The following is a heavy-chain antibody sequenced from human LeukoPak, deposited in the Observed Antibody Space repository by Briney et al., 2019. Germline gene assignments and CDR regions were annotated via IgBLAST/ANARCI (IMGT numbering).Heavy chain of an antibody. J-gene: IGHJ5*02. V-gene: IGHV3-7*01. CDR1: GFTFSSYW. D-gene: IGHD2-2*01. Sequence: PGGSLRLSCAASGFTFSSYWMSWVRQAPGKGLEWVANIKQDGSEKYYVDSVKGRFTISRDNAKNSLYLQMNSLRAEDTAVYYCAREGRYQQLNWFDPWGQGTLVTVSS. CDR2: IKQDGSEK. CDR3: AREGRYQQLNWFDP.